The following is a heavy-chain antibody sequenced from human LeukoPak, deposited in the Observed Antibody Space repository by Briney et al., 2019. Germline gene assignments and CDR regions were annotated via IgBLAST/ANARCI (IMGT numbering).Heavy chain of an antibody. Sequence: SETLSLTCTVSGGSISSGDYYWGWIRQPPGKGLEWIGYIYYSGSTYYNPSLKSRVTISVDTSKNQFSLKLSSVTAADTAVYYCARGIAAAGSDAFDIWGQGTMVTVSS. CDR1: GGSISSGDYY. V-gene: IGHV4-30-4*08. D-gene: IGHD6-13*01. CDR2: IYYSGST. J-gene: IGHJ3*02. CDR3: ARGIAAAGSDAFDI.